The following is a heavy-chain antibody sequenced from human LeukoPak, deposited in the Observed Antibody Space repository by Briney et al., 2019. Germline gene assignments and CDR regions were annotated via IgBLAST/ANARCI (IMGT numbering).Heavy chain of an antibody. J-gene: IGHJ4*02. D-gene: IGHD6-19*01. CDR1: GYSITSGYY. CDR2: FFQSGNN. Sequence: SETLSLTCTVSGYSITSGYYWAWIRQSPGKGLEWIGSFFQSGNNFYNPSLRSRVTISLGTSRNQFSLKLNSVTAADTAVYYCARRGYASGWHAYDSWGQGVLVAVSS. CDR3: ARRGYASGWHAYDS. V-gene: IGHV4-38-2*02.